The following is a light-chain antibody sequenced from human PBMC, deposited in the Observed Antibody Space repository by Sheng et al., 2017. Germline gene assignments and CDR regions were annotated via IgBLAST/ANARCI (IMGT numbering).Light chain of an antibody. CDR1: QDIRKS. J-gene: IGKJ1*01. Sequence: DIQMTQSPSSLSASVGDRVTITCQASQDIRKSLNWYQQKPGKAPKLLIFDVSTLEIGVPSRFSGGGSGADFTFTISSLQPEDTATYYCQQYHNLPWTFGQGTE. V-gene: IGKV1-33*01. CDR3: QQYHNLPWT. CDR2: DVS.